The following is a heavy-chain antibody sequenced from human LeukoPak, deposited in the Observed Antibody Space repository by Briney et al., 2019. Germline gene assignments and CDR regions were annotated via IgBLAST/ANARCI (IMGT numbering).Heavy chain of an antibody. CDR2: INQDGSER. CDR1: LFTFSTYW. CDR3: ARVVAARLVCFDY. Sequence: PGGSLRLSYAASLFTFSTYWMSWVRQAPGKGLEWVANINQDGSERYLVDSVKGRFTISRDNAKNSLYLQMNSLRAEDTAVYYCARVVAARLVCFDYWGQGTLVTVSS. D-gene: IGHD3-16*01. J-gene: IGHJ4*02. V-gene: IGHV3-7*01.